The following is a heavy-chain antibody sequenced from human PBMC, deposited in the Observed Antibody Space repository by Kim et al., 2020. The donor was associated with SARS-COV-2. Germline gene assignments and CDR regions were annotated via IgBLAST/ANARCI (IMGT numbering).Heavy chain of an antibody. CDR2: ISGSGGST. V-gene: IGHV3-23*01. Sequence: GGSLRLSCAASGFTFSSYAMSWVRQAPGKGLEWVSAISGSGGSTYYADSVKGRFTISRDNSKNTLYLQMNSLRAEDTAVYYCAKDRVLRYFDWLLLGKRVGGMDVWGQGTTVTVSS. J-gene: IGHJ6*02. D-gene: IGHD3-9*01. CDR3: AKDRVLRYFDWLLLGKRVGGMDV. CDR1: GFTFSSYA.